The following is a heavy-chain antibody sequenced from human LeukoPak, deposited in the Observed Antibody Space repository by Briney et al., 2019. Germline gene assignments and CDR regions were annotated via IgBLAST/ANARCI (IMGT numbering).Heavy chain of an antibody. D-gene: IGHD3-22*01. Sequence: PSETLSVTCTVSGGSISSGGYYWSWIRQHPGKGLEWIGYIYYSGSTYYNPSLKSRVTISVDTSKNQFSLKLSSVTAADTAVYYCARDTKNPHYYDSTWGQGTLVTVSS. CDR2: IYYSGST. V-gene: IGHV4-31*03. CDR1: GGSISSGGYY. CDR3: ARDTKNPHYYDST. J-gene: IGHJ4*02.